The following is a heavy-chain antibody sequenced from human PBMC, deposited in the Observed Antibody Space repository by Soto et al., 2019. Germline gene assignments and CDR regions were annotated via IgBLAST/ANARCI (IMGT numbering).Heavy chain of an antibody. CDR2: ISGSGGST. CDR1: GFTFSGYA. Sequence: EVQLLESGGGLVQPGGSLRLSCAASGFTFSGYAMSWVRQAPGKGLEWVSAISGSGGSTYYADSVKGRFTISRDNSKNTLYLQMNSLRAVDTAVYYCAKRLYDILTGCAIDYWGQGTLVTVSS. D-gene: IGHD3-9*01. V-gene: IGHV3-23*01. CDR3: AKRLYDILTGCAIDY. J-gene: IGHJ4*02.